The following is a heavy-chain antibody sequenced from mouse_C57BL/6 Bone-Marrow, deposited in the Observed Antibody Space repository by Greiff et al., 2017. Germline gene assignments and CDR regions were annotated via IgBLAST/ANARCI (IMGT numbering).Heavy chain of an antibody. Sequence: QVQLQQPGTELVKPGASVKLSCKASGYTFTSYWMHWVKQRPGQGLEWIGKINPSNGGTNYNEKFKSKATLTVDKSSSTAYMQLSSLTSEDAAVYTCARCISYGDYRGNSCSFDYWGQGTSLTVSS. CDR3: ARCISYGDYRGNSCSFDY. J-gene: IGHJ2*02. D-gene: IGHD2-13*01. CDR1: GYTFTSYW. V-gene: IGHV1-53*01. CDR2: INPSNGGT.